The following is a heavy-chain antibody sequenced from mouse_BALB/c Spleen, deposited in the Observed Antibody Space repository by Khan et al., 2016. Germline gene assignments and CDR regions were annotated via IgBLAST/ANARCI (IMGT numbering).Heavy chain of an antibody. CDR2: IDPSDSYT. V-gene: IGHV1-69*02. J-gene: IGHJ4*01. CDR3: AREDSSGYSMDY. CDR1: GYTFTSYW. D-gene: IGHD3-2*01. Sequence: QVQLKQSGAELVKPGASVKLSCKASGYTFTSYWMHWVKQRPGQGLEWIGEIDPSDSYTNYNHKFKGKATLTVDKSSSTAYMQLSSLTSEDSAVYYCAREDSSGYSMDYWGQGTSVTVSS.